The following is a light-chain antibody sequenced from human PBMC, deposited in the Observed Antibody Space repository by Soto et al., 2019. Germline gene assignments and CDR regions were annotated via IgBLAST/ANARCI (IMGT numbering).Light chain of an antibody. CDR1: QSVSTY. J-gene: IGKJ5*01. CDR3: QQRRSWPPTIT. CDR2: DAC. V-gene: IGKV3-11*01. Sequence: EIVMTQSPATLSLSPVERATLSCRASQSVSTYLAWYQQRPGQAPRLLIYDACYRATDIPPRFSGSGSGTDFTLTISSLEPEDFAVYYCQQRRSWPPTITFGQGTRLEIK.